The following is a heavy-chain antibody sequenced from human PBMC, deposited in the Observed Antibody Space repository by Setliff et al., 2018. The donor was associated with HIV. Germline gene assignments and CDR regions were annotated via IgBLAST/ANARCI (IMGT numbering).Heavy chain of an antibody. CDR1: GGSISSYY. CDR3: ARSRLHYYDSSGYYPSYFDY. CDR2: IYTSGST. Sequence: PSETLSLTCTVSGGSISSYYWSWIRQPAGKGLEWIGRIYTSGSTNYNPSLKTRVTISIDTSKKQVSLKLSSATAADTAVYYCARSRLHYYDSSGYYPSYFDYWGQGTLVTVS. J-gene: IGHJ4*02. D-gene: IGHD3-22*01. V-gene: IGHV4-4*07.